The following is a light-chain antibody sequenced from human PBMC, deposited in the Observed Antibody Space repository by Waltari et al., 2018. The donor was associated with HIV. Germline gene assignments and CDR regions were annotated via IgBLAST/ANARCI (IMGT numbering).Light chain of an antibody. CDR1: SSDVGGYNL. V-gene: IGLV2-23*02. Sequence: QSALTQPASVSGSPGQSITISCTGTSSDVGGYNLVSWYQQHPGKAPKLMIYEVSKRPSGVFNRFSGSKSGNTASLTISWLQAEDEADYYCCAYAGSTTYVIFGGGTKLTVL. CDR2: EVS. J-gene: IGLJ2*01. CDR3: CAYAGSTTYVI.